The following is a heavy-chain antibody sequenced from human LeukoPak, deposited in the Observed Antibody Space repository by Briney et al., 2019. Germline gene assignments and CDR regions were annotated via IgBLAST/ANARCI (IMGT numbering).Heavy chain of an antibody. V-gene: IGHV4-31*03. CDR3: ASWAGDHFDY. D-gene: IGHD7-27*01. CDR1: GGSISSGGYY. J-gene: IGHJ4*02. CDR2: IYYSGST. Sequence: SETLSLTCTVSGGSISSGGYYWSWIRQHPGKGLEWIGYIYYSGSTYINPSLESRVTISVDTSKNQFSLNLSSVTAADTAVYYCASWAGDHFDYWGQGTLVTVSS.